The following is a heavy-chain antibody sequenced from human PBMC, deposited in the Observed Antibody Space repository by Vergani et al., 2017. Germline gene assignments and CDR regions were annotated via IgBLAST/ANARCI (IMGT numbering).Heavy chain of an antibody. CDR3: AVGSGSYKYYFDY. J-gene: IGHJ4*02. V-gene: IGHV3-9*01. Sequence: EVQLVESGGGLVQPGRSLRLSCAASGFTFDDYAMHWVRQAPGKGLGWVSGISWNSGSIGYADSVKGRFTISRDNAKNSLYLQMNSLRAEDTALYYCAVGSGSYKYYFDYWGQGTLVTVSS. CDR1: GFTFDDYA. CDR2: ISWNSGSI. D-gene: IGHD3-10*01.